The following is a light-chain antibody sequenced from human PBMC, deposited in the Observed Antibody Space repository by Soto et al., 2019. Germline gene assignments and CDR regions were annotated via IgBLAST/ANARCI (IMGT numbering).Light chain of an antibody. CDR1: QSVNNW. CDR3: QQYNSYWT. V-gene: IGKV1-5*01. J-gene: IGKJ1*01. CDR2: DAS. Sequence: DIQMTQYPSTLSAYVGERVTISCRASQSVNNWLAWYQRKPGKAPKLLIHDASTLESGIPSRFSGSGSGTEFTLTISILQPDDFATYHCQQYNSYWTFGHGTKVEIK.